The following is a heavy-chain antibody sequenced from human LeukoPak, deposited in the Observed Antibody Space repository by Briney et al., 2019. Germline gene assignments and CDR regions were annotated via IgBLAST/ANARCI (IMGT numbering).Heavy chain of an antibody. J-gene: IGHJ4*02. V-gene: IGHV3-21*01. Sequence: PGGSLRLSCAASGFSFSSYSMNWVRQAPGKGLEWVSSISSRSSYIYYADSVKGRFTISRDNAKNSLYLQMNSLRAEDTAVYYCARGLIAAADGFDYWGQGTLVTVSS. CDR2: ISSRSSYI. D-gene: IGHD6-13*01. CDR1: GFSFSSYS. CDR3: ARGLIAAADGFDY.